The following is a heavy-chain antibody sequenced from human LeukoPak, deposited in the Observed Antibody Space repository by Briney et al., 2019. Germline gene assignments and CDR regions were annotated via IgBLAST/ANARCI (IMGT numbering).Heavy chain of an antibody. J-gene: IGHJ4*02. Sequence: GGSLRLSCAASGFTFSSYAMSWVRQAPGKGLEWVSGITYIDGSTYYADFVKGRFTISRDNSKNTLYLQMNSLRAEDTAVYYCARTGYNYGTPLNDWGQGTLVTVSS. D-gene: IGHD5-18*01. V-gene: IGHV3-23*01. CDR1: GFTFSSYA. CDR2: ITYIDGST. CDR3: ARTGYNYGTPLND.